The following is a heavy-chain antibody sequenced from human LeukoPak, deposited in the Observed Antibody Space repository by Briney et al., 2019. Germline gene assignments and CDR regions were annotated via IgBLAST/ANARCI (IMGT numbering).Heavy chain of an antibody. CDR1: GFTFSSYW. CDR3: ARGPSENNGDVAN. V-gene: IGHV3-74*01. CDR2: LNNDGTDT. Sequence: EGSLRLSCAASGFTFSSYWMHWVRQAPGKGLFWVARLNNDGTDTYYADSVKGRFAISRYNAKNTVYLQMNSLTAEDTAVYYCARGPSENNGDVANWGQGTLVTVSS. D-gene: IGHD1-14*01. J-gene: IGHJ4*02.